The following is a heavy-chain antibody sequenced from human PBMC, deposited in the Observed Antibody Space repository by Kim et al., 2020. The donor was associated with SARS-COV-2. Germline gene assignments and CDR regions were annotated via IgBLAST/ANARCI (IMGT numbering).Heavy chain of an antibody. D-gene: IGHD3-9*01. Sequence: SETLSLTCNVSGYSISEGYYWGWIRQTPGQGLEWIGSIYHSGTTYYNPSLKSRVSLSVDTSKNQFSLKLSSVTAADTAKYYYARDAPVLRYFEAWGQGT. CDR1: GYSISEGYY. J-gene: IGHJ3*01. V-gene: IGHV4-38-2*02. CDR2: IYHSGTT. CDR3: ARDAPVLRYFEA.